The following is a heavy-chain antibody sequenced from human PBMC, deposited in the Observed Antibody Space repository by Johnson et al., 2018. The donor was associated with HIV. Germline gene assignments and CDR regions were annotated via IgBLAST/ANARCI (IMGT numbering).Heavy chain of an antibody. CDR3: ARDRREDGYCTNGVCYLRPGPEAFDI. V-gene: IGHV3-9*01. Sequence: VQLVESGGGLVQPGRSLRLSCAASGFTFDDYAMHWVRQAPGKGLEWVSGISWNSGSIGYADSVKGRFTISRDNAKNSLYLQMNSLRAEDTALYYCARDRREDGYCTNGVCYLRPGPEAFDIWGQGTMVTVSS. J-gene: IGHJ3*02. D-gene: IGHD2-8*01. CDR2: ISWNSGSI. CDR1: GFTFDDYA.